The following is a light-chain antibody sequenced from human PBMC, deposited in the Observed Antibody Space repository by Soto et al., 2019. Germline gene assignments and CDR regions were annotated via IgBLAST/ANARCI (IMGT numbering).Light chain of an antibody. J-gene: IGKJ1*01. CDR3: QQYNSYPWT. CDR2: DAS. V-gene: IGKV1-5*01. CDR1: QSISSW. Sequence: DIPMTQSPSTLSASVGDRVTITCRASQSISSWLAWYQQKPGKAPKLLIYDASSLESWVPSRFSGSGSGTEFTLTISSLQPDDFATYYCQQYNSYPWTCGQGTKVEIK.